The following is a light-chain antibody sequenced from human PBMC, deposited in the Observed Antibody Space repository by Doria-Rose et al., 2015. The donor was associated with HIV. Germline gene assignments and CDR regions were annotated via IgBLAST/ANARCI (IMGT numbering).Light chain of an antibody. Sequence: PASISCRSSQSLLHTIGYSYLDWYLQKPGQSPQLLIYLGSNRASGVPDRFSGSGSGTDFTLKISRVEAEDVGVYYCMQALQTPYTFGQGTKLEIK. CDR2: LGS. V-gene: IGKV2-28*01. CDR1: QSLLHTIGYSY. J-gene: IGKJ2*01. CDR3: MQALQTPYT.